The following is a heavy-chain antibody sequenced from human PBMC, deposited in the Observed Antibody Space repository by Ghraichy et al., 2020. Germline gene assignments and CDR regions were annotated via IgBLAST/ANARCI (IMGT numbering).Heavy chain of an antibody. D-gene: IGHD6-13*01. Sequence: GGSLRLSCAASGFTFSSYEMNWVRQAPGKGLEWVSYISSSGSTIYYADSVKGRFTISRDNAKNSLYLQMNSLRAEDTAVYYCASLGSSWCLWGQGTLVTVSS. CDR3: ASLGSSWCL. J-gene: IGHJ4*02. V-gene: IGHV3-48*03. CDR1: GFTFSSYE. CDR2: ISSSGSTI.